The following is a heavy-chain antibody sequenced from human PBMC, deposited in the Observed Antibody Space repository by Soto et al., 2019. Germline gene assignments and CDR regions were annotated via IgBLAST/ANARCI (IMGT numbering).Heavy chain of an antibody. V-gene: IGHV1-3*05. J-gene: IGHJ4*02. Sequence: QVQLVQSGAEEKKPGASVKVSCKASGYTFTSYAMHWVRQAPGQRLEWMGWINAGNGNTKYSQKFQGRVTITRDTSASTVYMELNSLRSEDTAVYYCARVSGWYFLDYWGQGTLVTVSS. CDR2: INAGNGNT. D-gene: IGHD6-19*01. CDR3: ARVSGWYFLDY. CDR1: GYTFTSYA.